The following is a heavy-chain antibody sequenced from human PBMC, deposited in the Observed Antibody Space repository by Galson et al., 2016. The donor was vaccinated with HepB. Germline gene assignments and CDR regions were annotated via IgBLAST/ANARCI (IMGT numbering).Heavy chain of an antibody. CDR1: GGSISNSNW. J-gene: IGHJ6*02. CDR3: GRTPDYWYGMDV. CDR2: IYHSGPT. Sequence: SETLSLTCGVSGGSISNSNWWSWVRQPPGKGLEWIGEIYHSGPTNYNPSLKSRVTISVDKSKNQVSLKLSSVTAADTAVYYCGRTPDYWYGMDVWGQGTTVTVSS. V-gene: IGHV4-4*02.